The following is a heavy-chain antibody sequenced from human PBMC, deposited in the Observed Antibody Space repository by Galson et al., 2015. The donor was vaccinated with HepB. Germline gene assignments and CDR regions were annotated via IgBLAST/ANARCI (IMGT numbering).Heavy chain of an antibody. V-gene: IGHV1-18*01. D-gene: IGHD2-2*01. CDR2: ISAYNGNT. CDR3: ARWYCSSTSCSGLGDY. J-gene: IGHJ4*02. Sequence: SVKVSCKASGYTFTSYGISWVRQAPGQGLEWMGWISAYNGNTNYAQKLQGRVTMTTDTSTSTAYMELRSLRSDDTAVYYCARWYCSSTSCSGLGDYWGQGTLVTVSS. CDR1: GYTFTSYG.